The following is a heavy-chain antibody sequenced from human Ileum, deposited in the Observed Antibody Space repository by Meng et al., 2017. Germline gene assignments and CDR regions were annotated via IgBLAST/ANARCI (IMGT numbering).Heavy chain of an antibody. CDR1: GFTLTRDY. Sequence: VRLVQSGTEGKKPGAAVKISCETSGFTLTRDYMHWVRQAPGQAPEWMGLINPGGGTTRYAQKFQGRVIMTRDTSTSTVYVELSGLRSDDTAVYYCAKAYTSSSPFDYWGQGTLVTVSS. J-gene: IGHJ4*02. D-gene: IGHD3-10*01. CDR2: INPGGGTT. V-gene: IGHV1-46*01. CDR3: AKAYTSSSPFDY.